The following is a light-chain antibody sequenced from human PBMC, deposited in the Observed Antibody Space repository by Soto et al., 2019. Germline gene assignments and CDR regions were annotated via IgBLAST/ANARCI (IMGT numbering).Light chain of an antibody. CDR3: AAWDDSLNGPV. CDR2: TNN. J-gene: IGLJ2*01. Sequence: QSVLTQPPSASGTPGQRVTISCSGSTSNIGGNTVDWYQQLPGTAPKLLIYTNNQRPSGVPARFSGSKSGTSASLAISGLQSEDEADYYCAAWDDSLNGPVFGGGTKVTVL. CDR1: TSNIGGNT. V-gene: IGLV1-44*01.